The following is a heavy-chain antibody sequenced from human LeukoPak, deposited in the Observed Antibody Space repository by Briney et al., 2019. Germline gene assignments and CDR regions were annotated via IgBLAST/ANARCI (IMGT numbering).Heavy chain of an antibody. D-gene: IGHD6-19*01. CDR3: ARHIAVGYYFDY. Sequence: GGSLRLSCAASGFTFSSYSMNWVRQAPGKGLEWVSYISSSSTIYYADSVKGRFTISRDNAKNSLYLQMNSLRAEDTAVYYCARHIAVGYYFDYWGQGTLVTASS. CDR2: ISSSSTI. J-gene: IGHJ4*02. V-gene: IGHV3-48*01. CDR1: GFTFSSYS.